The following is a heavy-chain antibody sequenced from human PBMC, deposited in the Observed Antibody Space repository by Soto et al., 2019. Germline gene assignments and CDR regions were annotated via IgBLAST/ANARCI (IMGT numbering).Heavy chain of an antibody. CDR2: ISSSSIYI. CDR3: ASGYSGPSDAGDNGLDI. J-gene: IGHJ3*02. D-gene: IGHD3-16*01. V-gene: IGHV3-21*01. CDR1: GFTFSSYS. Sequence: GGSLRLSCAACGFTFSSYSINWVRQAPWKGLEWVSSISSSSIYIYYADSVKGRFPISRDNAKNSLYLQMNSLRAEDTAVYYCASGYSGPSDAGDNGLDIWGEGKMISVSS.